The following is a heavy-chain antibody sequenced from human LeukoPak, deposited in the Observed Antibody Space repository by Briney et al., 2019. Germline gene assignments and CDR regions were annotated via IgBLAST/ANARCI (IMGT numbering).Heavy chain of an antibody. D-gene: IGHD5-24*01. CDR2: LYYSGST. CDR3: AGRLWRRDGYNLSAFDI. V-gene: IGHV4-59*01. CDR1: GGSISSYY. J-gene: IGHJ3*02. Sequence: PSETLSLTCTVSGGSISSYYWNWIRQPPGKGLERIGYLYYSGSTNYNPSLKSRVTISVDTSKNQFSLKLSSVTAADTAVYYCAGRLWRRDGYNLSAFDIWGQGTMVTVSS.